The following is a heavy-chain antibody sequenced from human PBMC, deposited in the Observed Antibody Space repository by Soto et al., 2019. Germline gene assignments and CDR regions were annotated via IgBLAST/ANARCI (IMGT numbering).Heavy chain of an antibody. Sequence: PGGSLRLSCAASGFTFSDYYMSWIRQAPGKGLEWVSYISSSGSTIYYADSVKGRFTISRDNAKNSLYLQMNSLRAEDTAVYYCARRYCSGGSCSLFDYWGQGTLVTVSS. CDR3: ARRYCSGGSCSLFDY. CDR2: ISSSGSTI. CDR1: GFTFSDYY. V-gene: IGHV3-11*01. J-gene: IGHJ4*02. D-gene: IGHD2-15*01.